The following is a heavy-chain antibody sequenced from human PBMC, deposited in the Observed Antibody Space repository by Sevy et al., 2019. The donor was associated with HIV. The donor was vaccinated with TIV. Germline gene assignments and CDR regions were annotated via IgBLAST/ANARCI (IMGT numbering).Heavy chain of an antibody. CDR1: GFTVSSNY. Sequence: GGSLRLSCAASGFTVSSNYMSWVRQAPGKGLEWVSIIFSGGGTYYADSVQGRFTISRDNSKNMVYLQMNSLRAEDTAGFYCARGATFCSDRSGRVLSVLGAFDIWGRGTMVTVSS. CDR2: IFSGGGT. D-gene: IGHD3-3*01. J-gene: IGHJ3*02. V-gene: IGHV3-53*01. CDR3: ARGATFCSDRSGRVLSVLGAFDI.